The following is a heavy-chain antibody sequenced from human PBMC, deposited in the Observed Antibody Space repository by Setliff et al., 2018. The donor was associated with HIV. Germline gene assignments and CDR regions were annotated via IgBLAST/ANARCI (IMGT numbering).Heavy chain of an antibody. CDR3: ARGYRAVAGQYYFDY. V-gene: IGHV4-39*07. CDR2: IYHSGST. CDR1: GGSASNSRYY. D-gene: IGHD6-19*01. Sequence: PSETLSLTCTVSGGSASNSRYYWAWIRQPPGKGLEWIGSIYHSGSTYYNPSLKSRVTISVDTSKNQFSLKLSSVTAADTAVYYCARGYRAVAGQYYFDYWGQGTLVTVSS. J-gene: IGHJ4*02.